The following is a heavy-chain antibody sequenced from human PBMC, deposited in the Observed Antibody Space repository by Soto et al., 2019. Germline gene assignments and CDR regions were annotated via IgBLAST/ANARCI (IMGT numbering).Heavy chain of an antibody. V-gene: IGHV3-73*01. CDR2: IRTKTNNYAT. CDR1: GFTFSGSP. Sequence: GGSLRLSCAASGFTFSGSPIHWVRQASGKGLEWLGRIRTKTNNYATAYGVSVRGRFTVSRDDVKNTAYLQMDSLKTEDTAVYYCVIAMADFWFDPWGQGTLVTVSS. CDR3: VIAMADFWFDP. D-gene: IGHD6-19*01. J-gene: IGHJ5*02.